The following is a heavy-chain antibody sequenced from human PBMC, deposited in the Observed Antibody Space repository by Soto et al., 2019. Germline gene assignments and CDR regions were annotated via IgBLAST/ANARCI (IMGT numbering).Heavy chain of an antibody. CDR1: AFTFSDYA. J-gene: IGHJ4*02. D-gene: IGHD2-8*02. CDR3: ERGGQLGYCAGSICFKVDY. Sequence: QVRLVESGGGVVQPGRSLRLSCSGSAFTFSDYAIHWVRQAPGKGLEWVAVISHDGTKEFYEDSVRGRFTISRDNSKHTLYLQINSLRIEDTAVYYCERGGQLGYCAGSICFKVDYWGQGTLVTVSS. CDR2: ISHDGTKE. V-gene: IGHV3-30-3*01.